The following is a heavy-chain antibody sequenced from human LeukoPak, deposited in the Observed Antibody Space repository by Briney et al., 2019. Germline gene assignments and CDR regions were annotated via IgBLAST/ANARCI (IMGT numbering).Heavy chain of an antibody. CDR1: GDSISSHKW. J-gene: IGHJ4*02. CDR2: VYHSGSA. V-gene: IGHV4/OR15-8*01. D-gene: IGHD2-15*01. Sequence: SETLSLTCVVSGDSISSHKWWSWVRQPPGKGLEWIGEVYHSGSANYNPSVRARVKITVDKSKNQYSLKLTSVTAADTAIYYCARDLRWIVAAPRWGQGTLVSVSS. CDR3: ARDLRWIVAAPR.